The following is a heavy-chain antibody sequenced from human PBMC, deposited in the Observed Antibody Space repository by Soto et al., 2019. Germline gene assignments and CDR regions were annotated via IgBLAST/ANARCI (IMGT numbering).Heavy chain of an antibody. CDR1: GFAFPSSA. CDR3: EKWPPSPKMGVTTH. J-gene: IGHJ4*02. V-gene: IGHV3-23*01. CDR2: ITVACEGT. D-gene: IGHD1-26*01. Sequence: EVQLLESGGGLVQPGGSLRLSCAASGFAFPSSAMAWVRHAPGKGLQWVSAITVACEGTYYADSVKGRFTISRDNSKNTLFLQMISLSADDTARSFGEKWPPSPKMGVTTHWGQET.